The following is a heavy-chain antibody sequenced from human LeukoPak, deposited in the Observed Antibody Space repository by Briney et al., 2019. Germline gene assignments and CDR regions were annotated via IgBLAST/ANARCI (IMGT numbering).Heavy chain of an antibody. CDR3: ARTSSGWSFDY. CDR1: GFTVSSNY. CDR2: IYSGGST. D-gene: IGHD6-19*01. Sequence: GGSLRLSCAASGFTVSSNYMSWVRQAPGKGLEWVSVIYSGGSTYYADSVKGRFTISRDNSKNTLYLQMNSLRAEDTAVYYCARTSSGWSFDYWGQGTLVTVSS. V-gene: IGHV3-53*01. J-gene: IGHJ4*02.